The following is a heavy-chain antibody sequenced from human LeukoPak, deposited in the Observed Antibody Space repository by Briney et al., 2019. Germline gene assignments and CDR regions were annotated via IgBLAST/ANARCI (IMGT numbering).Heavy chain of an antibody. Sequence: SETLSLTCTVSGGSISSYYWSWIRQPPGKGLEWIGYIYTSGSTYYNPSLKSRVTMSADTSKNQFSLKLSSVTAADTAVYYCARPYYYDSRIDPWGQGTLVTVSS. D-gene: IGHD3-22*01. V-gene: IGHV4-4*09. CDR2: IYTSGST. CDR1: GGSISSYY. CDR3: ARPYYYDSRIDP. J-gene: IGHJ5*02.